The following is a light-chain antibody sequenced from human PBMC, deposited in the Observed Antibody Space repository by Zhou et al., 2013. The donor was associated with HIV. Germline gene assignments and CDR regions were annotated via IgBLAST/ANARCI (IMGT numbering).Light chain of an antibody. Sequence: QSVLTQPPSVSGAPGQRVTISCTGSNSNIGDVYDVHWYQQRPGTAPQLLIYGNGYRPSGVPDRFSGSKSATSASLAITGLQAEDEADYYCCSYAGSSTFVFGGGTRLTVL. J-gene: IGLJ2*01. CDR3: CSYAGSSTFV. CDR1: NSNIGDVYD. V-gene: IGLV1-40*01. CDR2: GNG.